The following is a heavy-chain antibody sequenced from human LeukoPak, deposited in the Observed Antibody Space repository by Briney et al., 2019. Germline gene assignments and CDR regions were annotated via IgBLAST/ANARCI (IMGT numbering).Heavy chain of an antibody. Sequence: SVKVSCKASGYTFTGYYMHWVRQAPGQGLEWMGGIIPIFGTANYAQKFQGRVTITADKSTSTAYMELSSVRSEDTAVYYCARGVAVAGTGAFDIWGQGTMVTVSS. CDR2: IIPIFGTA. V-gene: IGHV1-69*06. J-gene: IGHJ3*02. CDR3: ARGVAVAGTGAFDI. CDR1: GYTFTGYY. D-gene: IGHD6-19*01.